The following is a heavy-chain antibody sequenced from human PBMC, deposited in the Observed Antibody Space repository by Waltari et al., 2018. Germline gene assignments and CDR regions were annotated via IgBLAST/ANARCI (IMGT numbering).Heavy chain of an antibody. CDR1: GGSISSYY. Sequence: QVQLQESGPGLVKPSETLSLTCTVSGGSISSYYWSWIRQPPGKGLEWIGYIYYSGSTNYTPSLKSRVTISVDTSKNQFSLKLSSVTAADTAVYYCARARDYAPFDYWGQGTLVTVSS. J-gene: IGHJ4*02. CDR2: IYYSGST. D-gene: IGHD3-16*01. V-gene: IGHV4-59*01. CDR3: ARARDYAPFDY.